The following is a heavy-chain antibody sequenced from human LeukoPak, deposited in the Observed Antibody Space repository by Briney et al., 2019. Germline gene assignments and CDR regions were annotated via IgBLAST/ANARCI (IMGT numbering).Heavy chain of an antibody. Sequence: ASLKVSCKASGYTFTNYDINWVRQAPGQGLEWMGWISTNNGHTNYAQRLQGRVTMTTDTSTSTAYMELRGLRSDDTAVYYCARMSNWNYQGFDSWGQGTLVTVSS. V-gene: IGHV1-18*01. CDR2: ISTNNGHT. CDR3: ARMSNWNYQGFDS. J-gene: IGHJ4*02. D-gene: IGHD1-7*01. CDR1: GYTFTNYD.